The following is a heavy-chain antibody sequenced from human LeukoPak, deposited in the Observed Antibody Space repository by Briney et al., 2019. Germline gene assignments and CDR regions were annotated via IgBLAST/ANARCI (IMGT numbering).Heavy chain of an antibody. CDR3: ARFTPYYYGSGSYYNLTPDY. D-gene: IGHD3-10*01. Sequence: SETLSPTCTVSGGSISSYYWSWIRQPPGKGLEWIGYIYYSGSTNYNPSLKSRVTISVDTSKNQFSLKLSSVTAADTAVYYCARFTPYYYGSGSYYNLTPDYWGQGTLVTVSS. CDR2: IYYSGST. CDR1: GGSISSYY. J-gene: IGHJ4*02. V-gene: IGHV4-59*01.